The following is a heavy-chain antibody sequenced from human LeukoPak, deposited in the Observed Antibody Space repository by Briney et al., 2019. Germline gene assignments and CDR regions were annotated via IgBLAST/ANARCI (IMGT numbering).Heavy chain of an antibody. CDR1: GFTFSSYG. CDR2: IRYDGSNK. CDR3: AKDFALLCSGGSCYSSSWDY. J-gene: IGHJ4*02. D-gene: IGHD2-15*01. V-gene: IGHV3-30*02. Sequence: GGSLRLSCAASGFTFSSYGMHWVRQAPGKGLEWVAFIRYDGSNKYYADSVKGRFTISRDNSKNTLYLQMNSLRAEDTAVYYCAKDFALLCSGGSCYSSSWDYWGQGTLVTVSS.